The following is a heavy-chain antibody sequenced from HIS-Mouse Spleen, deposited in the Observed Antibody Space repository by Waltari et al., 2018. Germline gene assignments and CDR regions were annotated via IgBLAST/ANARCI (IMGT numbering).Heavy chain of an antibody. Sequence: QVTLRESGPALVKPTQTLTLTCTFSGFSLSTRGMCVSWIRQPPGKALEWLARIDWDDDKYYSTSLKTKLTISKDTSKNQVGLTMTNMDPVDTATYYCARIAEGYSSGWYAFDYWGQGTLVTVSS. J-gene: IGHJ4*02. CDR2: IDWDDDK. CDR3: ARIAEGYSSGWYAFDY. V-gene: IGHV2-70*15. CDR1: GFSLSTRGMC. D-gene: IGHD6-19*01.